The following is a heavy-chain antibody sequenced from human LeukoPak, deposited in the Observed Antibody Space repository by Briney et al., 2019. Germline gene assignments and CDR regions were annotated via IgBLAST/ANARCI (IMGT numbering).Heavy chain of an antibody. CDR2: ISADNGNT. V-gene: IGHV1-18*01. CDR3: ARDGYFDY. J-gene: IGHJ4*02. CDR1: DYTFTSYG. Sequence: ASVKASCKASDYTFTSYGIAWVRQAPGQGLKWMGWISADNGNTNYAQNLQGRVTMTTDTSTNTAYMELRSLTSDDTAVYYCARDGYFDYWGQGTLVTVSS.